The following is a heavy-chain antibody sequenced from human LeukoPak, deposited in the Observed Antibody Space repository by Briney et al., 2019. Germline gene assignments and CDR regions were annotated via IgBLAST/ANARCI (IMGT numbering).Heavy chain of an antibody. CDR1: GGSISSYY. CDR3: ATRARSRDY. CDR2: IYYSGST. V-gene: IGHV4-59*01. Sequence: PSETLSLTCTVSGGSISSYYWSWIRQPPGKGLEWIGYIYYSGSTNYNPSLKSRVTISVDTSKNQFSLKLSSVTAADTAVYYCATRARSRDYWGQGTLVTVSS. D-gene: IGHD6-6*01. J-gene: IGHJ4*02.